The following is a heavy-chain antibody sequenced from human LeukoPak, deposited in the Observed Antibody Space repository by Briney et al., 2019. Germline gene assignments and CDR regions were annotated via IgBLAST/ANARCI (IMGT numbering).Heavy chain of an antibody. CDR2: ISSSSSYI. CDR1: GFTFSSYS. Sequence: GGSLRLSCAASGFTFSSYSMNWVRQAPGKGLEWVSSISSSSSYIYYADSVKGRFTISRDNAKNSLYLQMNSLRAEDTAVYYCARVGSRSVQVAFDIWGQGTMVTVSS. CDR3: ARVGSRSVQVAFDI. V-gene: IGHV3-21*01. J-gene: IGHJ3*02.